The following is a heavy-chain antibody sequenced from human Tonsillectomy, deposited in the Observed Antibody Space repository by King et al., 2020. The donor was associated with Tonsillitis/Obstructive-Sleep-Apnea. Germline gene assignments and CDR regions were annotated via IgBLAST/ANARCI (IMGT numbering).Heavy chain of an antibody. D-gene: IGHD1-26*01. V-gene: IGHV3-48*03. CDR3: AREGSSLTIDV. Sequence: VQLAESGGGLVQPGGSLRLSCAASGFTFSSYEMNWVRQAPGKGLEWVSYISSSASTIYYADSVKGRFTISRDNAKNSLYLQMNSLRAEDTAVYYCAREGSSLTIDVWGQGTTVTVSS. CDR2: ISSSASTI. CDR1: GFTFSSYE. J-gene: IGHJ6*02.